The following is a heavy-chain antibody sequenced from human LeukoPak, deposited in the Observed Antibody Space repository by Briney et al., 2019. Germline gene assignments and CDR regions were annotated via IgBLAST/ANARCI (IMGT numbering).Heavy chain of an antibody. CDR3: AKVYSYGCDY. V-gene: IGHV3-30*02. D-gene: IGHD5-18*01. Sequence: GGSLRLSCAASGFTFSSYGMHWVRQAPGKGLEWVAYIRNDGSNKYYADAVKGRFTISRDISKNTLYLQVNSLRAEDTAVYYCAKVYSYGCDYWGQGTLVTVSS. CDR1: GFTFSSYG. CDR2: IRNDGSNK. J-gene: IGHJ4*02.